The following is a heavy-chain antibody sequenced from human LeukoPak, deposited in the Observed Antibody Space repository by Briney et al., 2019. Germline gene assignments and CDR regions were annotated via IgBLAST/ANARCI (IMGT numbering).Heavy chain of an antibody. CDR1: GFTFSSYG. D-gene: IGHD6-19*01. CDR3: AKDPNSSGWYYFDY. CDR2: ISYDGSNK. J-gene: IGHJ4*02. Sequence: GGSLRLSCAASGFTFSSYGMHWVRQAPGKGLEWVAVISYDGSNKYYADSVKGRFTISRDNSKNTLYLQMNSLRAEDTAAYYCAKDPNSSGWYYFDYWGQGTLVTVSS. V-gene: IGHV3-30*18.